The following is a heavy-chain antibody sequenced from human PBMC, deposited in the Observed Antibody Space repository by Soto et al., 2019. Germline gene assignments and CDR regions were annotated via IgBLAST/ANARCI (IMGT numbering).Heavy chain of an antibody. D-gene: IGHD3-3*01. CDR2: IYYSGST. CDR1: GGSISSGDYY. J-gene: IGHJ5*02. CDR3: ARTRIFTSFGVVTNWFDP. V-gene: IGHV4-30-4*01. Sequence: PSETLSLTCTVSGGSISSGDYYWSWIRQPPGKGLEWIGYIYYSGSTYYNPSLKSRVTIAVDTSKNQFSLKLSSVTAADTAVYYCARTRIFTSFGVVTNWFDPWGQGTLVTVSS.